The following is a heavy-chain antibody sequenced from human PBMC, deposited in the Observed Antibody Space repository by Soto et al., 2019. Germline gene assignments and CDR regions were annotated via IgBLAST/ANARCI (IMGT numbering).Heavy chain of an antibody. J-gene: IGHJ5*02. Sequence: QLQLKESGSGLVKPSQTLSLSCAVSGGSISSGGYSWSWIRQPPGKGLEWIGYIYHSGSTYYNPSLKSRVTISVDRSKNQFSLKLSSVTAADTAVYYCARVPDRWGQGTLVTVSS. D-gene: IGHD2-2*01. CDR3: ARVPDR. V-gene: IGHV4-30-2*01. CDR2: IYHSGST. CDR1: GGSISSGGYS.